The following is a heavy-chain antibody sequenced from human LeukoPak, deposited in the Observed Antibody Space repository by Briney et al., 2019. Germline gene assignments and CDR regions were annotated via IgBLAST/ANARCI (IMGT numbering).Heavy chain of an antibody. CDR1: GGSIRSSYYY. D-gene: IGHD7-27*01. J-gene: IGHJ4*02. CDR3: ARDLMGTGEFDY. V-gene: IGHV4-39*02. Sequence: SETLSLTCTVSGGSIRSSYYYWGWIRQPPGKGLEWIGSIYDSGSTYYNPSLKSRVTISVDTSKNQFSLKLNSVTAADTAVYYCARDLMGTGEFDYWGQGTLVTVSS. CDR2: IYDSGST.